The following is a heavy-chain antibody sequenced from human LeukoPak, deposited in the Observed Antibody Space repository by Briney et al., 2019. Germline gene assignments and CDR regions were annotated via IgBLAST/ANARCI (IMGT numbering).Heavy chain of an antibody. Sequence: SETLSLTCTVSGGSISSYYWSWIRQPAGKGLEWIGRIYNSGSTHYNPSLKSRVTMSVDMSKNQFSLKLSSVTAADTAVYYCAKSGLNRFDYWGQGTLVTVSS. CDR3: AKSGLNRFDY. J-gene: IGHJ4*02. CDR2: IYNSGST. CDR1: GGSISSYY. V-gene: IGHV4-4*07. D-gene: IGHD2-15*01.